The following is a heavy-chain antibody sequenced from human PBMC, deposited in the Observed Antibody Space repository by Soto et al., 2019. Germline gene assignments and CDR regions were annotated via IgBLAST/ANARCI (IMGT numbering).Heavy chain of an antibody. J-gene: IGHJ4*02. CDR3: ARDINWNVDY. CDR2: VNVNDGRT. D-gene: IGHD1-1*01. Sequence: QVHLVQSGTEVKKPGASVKVSCKTSGYTFSNYGISWVRQAPGQGLEWVGWVNVNDGRTNYAQNLQDRVTVSTDTSTSTAFTELRSLRSDDTAVYCRARDINWNVDYWGQGTLVTVSS. V-gene: IGHV1-18*01. CDR1: GYTFSNYG.